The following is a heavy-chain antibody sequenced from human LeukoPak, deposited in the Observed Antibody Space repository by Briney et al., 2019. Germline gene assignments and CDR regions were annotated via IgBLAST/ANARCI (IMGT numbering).Heavy chain of an antibody. V-gene: IGHV1-2*02. D-gene: IGHD6-6*01. CDR2: INPNSGGT. CDR3: ARERIAARVLDY. J-gene: IGHJ4*02. CDR1: GYTFTGYY. Sequence: GASVKVSCKASGYTFTGYYMHSVRQAPGQGLEWMGWINPNSGGTNYAQEFQGRVTMTRDTSISTAYMELSRLRSDDTAVYYCARERIAARVLDYWGQGTLVTVSS.